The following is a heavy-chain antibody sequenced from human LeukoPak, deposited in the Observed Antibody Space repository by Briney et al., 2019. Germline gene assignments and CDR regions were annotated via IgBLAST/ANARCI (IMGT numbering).Heavy chain of an antibody. CDR1: GYSFTSYW. D-gene: IGHD3-3*01. J-gene: IGHJ3*02. CDR2: IYPGDSDT. V-gene: IGHV5-51*01. CDR3: ASGLGMGGYYRGGGAFDI. Sequence: GESLKISCKGSGYSFTSYWIGWVRQMPGKGLEWMGIIYPGDSDTRYSPSFQGQVTISADKSISTAYLQLSSLKASDTAMYYCASGLGMGGYYRGGGAFDIWGQGTMVTVSS.